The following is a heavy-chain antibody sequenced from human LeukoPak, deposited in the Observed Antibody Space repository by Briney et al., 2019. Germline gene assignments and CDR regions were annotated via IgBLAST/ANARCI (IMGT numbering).Heavy chain of an antibody. V-gene: IGHV4-59*12. CDR1: GGSISSYY. D-gene: IGHD5-12*01. CDR3: ARDSSGYDNSFDC. CDR2: IHYSGNT. Sequence: SETLSLTCTVSGGSISSYYWSWIRQPPGKGLEWIGYIHYSGNTNYNPSLKSRVTISVDKSKNQFSLKLSSVTAADTAVYYCARDSSGYDNSFDCWGQGTLVTVSS. J-gene: IGHJ4*02.